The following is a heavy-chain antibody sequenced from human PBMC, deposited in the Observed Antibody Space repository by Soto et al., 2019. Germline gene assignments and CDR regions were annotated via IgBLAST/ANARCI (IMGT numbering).Heavy chain of an antibody. V-gene: IGHV3-30-3*01. CDR2: ISNDETYK. J-gene: IGHJ5*02. CDR3: ARRGRQAGNNCFDP. CDR1: GFTLSSYA. D-gene: IGHD1-26*01. Sequence: PGGSLRLSCAASGFTLSSYAMHWVRQPPGKGLEWVAVISNDETYKEYADSVKGRFTISRDNSKNTVDLQMNSLRVEDTAVYYCARRGRQAGNNCFDPWGQGVLVTVSS.